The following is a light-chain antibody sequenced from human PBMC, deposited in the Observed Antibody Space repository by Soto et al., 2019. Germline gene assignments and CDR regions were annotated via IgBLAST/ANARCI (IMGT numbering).Light chain of an antibody. CDR2: RNN. CDR1: TSNIGSNY. CDR3: ATWDDSLNGFYV. J-gene: IGLJ1*01. V-gene: IGLV1-47*01. Sequence: QSARAPPPSACGTPGQGVTISCSGSTSNIGSNYVYWYQQLPGTAPKLLIYRNNQRPSGVPDRFSGSKSGNSDSLAISGLRSDDEDDYFCATWDDSLNGFYVFGTGTKVTV.